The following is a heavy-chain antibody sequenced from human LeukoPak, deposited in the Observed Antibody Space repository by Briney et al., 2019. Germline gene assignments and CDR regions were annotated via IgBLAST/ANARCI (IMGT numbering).Heavy chain of an antibody. CDR1: GFTFTTYW. CDR2: IEQDGSEK. Sequence: PGGSLRLSCAASGFTFTTYWMSWVRQAPGKGLEWVANIEQDGSEKYYVDSVKGRFTISRDNGKNSLHLQMNSLRAEDTALYYCAKLGVVTAIGLVDAFDIWGQGTMVTVSS. CDR3: AKLGVVTAIGLVDAFDI. D-gene: IGHD2-21*02. V-gene: IGHV3-7*03. J-gene: IGHJ3*02.